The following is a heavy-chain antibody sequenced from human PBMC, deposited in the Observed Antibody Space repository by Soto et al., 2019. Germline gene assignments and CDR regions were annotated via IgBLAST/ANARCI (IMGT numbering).Heavy chain of an antibody. J-gene: IGHJ4*02. D-gene: IGHD6-6*01. CDR3: ARGRPGIAARLTAFDY. CDR1: GGSISSSNW. CDR2: IYHSGST. Sequence: PSWTLSLTCAVSGGSISSSNWWSWVRQPPGRGLEWIGEIYHSGSTNYNPSLKSRVTISVDKSKNQFSLKLSSVTAADTAVYYCARGRPGIAARLTAFDYWGQGTLVTVSS. V-gene: IGHV4-4*02.